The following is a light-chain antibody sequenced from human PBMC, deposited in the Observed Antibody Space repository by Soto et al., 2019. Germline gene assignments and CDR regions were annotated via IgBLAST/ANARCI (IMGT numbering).Light chain of an antibody. CDR1: HSLVYADGNTY. V-gene: IGKV2-30*01. CDR2: KIS. J-gene: IGKJ5*01. Sequence: DVVMTQSPLSLPVTLGQPASISCSSTHSLVYADGNTYLQWFQQRPGQSPRRLIYKISNRDSGVPDRFSGSGSGTDFTLQISRVEAEDVGVYYCMQGTHWPLTFGQGTRLAIK. CDR3: MQGTHWPLT.